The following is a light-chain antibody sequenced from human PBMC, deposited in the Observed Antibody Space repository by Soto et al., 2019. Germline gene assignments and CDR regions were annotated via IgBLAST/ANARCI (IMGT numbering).Light chain of an antibody. CDR2: STS. CDR3: VLFMGSGIGV. CDR1: SGSVSTSYF. V-gene: IGLV8-61*01. J-gene: IGLJ2*01. Sequence: QTVVTQEPSFSVSPGGTVTLTCGLSSGSVSTSYFPSWYQQTPGQAPRTLIHSTSTRSSGVPDRCSGSILENKAALTITGAQADDESDYYCVLFMGSGIGVFGGGTKLTVL.